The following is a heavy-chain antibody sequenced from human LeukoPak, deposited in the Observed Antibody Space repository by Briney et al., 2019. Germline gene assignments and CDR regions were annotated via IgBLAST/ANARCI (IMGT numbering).Heavy chain of an antibody. CDR2: ISGSGGST. D-gene: IGHD3-10*01. V-gene: IGHV3-23*01. CDR1: GFTFSSYA. CDR3: AREETQIWLGELLSPQGMDV. J-gene: IGHJ6*04. Sequence: GGSLRLSCAASGFTFSSYAMSWVRQAPGKGLEWVSAISGSGGSTYYADSVKGRFTISRDNAKNSLYLQMNSLRAEDTAVYYCAREETQIWLGELLSPQGMDVWGKGTTVTVSS.